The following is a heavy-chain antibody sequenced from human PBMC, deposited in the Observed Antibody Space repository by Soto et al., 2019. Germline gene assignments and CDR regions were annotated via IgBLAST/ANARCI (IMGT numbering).Heavy chain of an antibody. CDR3: ARDLFSRGXSTSSIAARRGGDYFDY. CDR1: GGTFSSYR. D-gene: IGHD6-6*01. Sequence: GASVQVSCKASGGTFSSYRINWVRQAPGQGLEWVGGIVPIYRTADYAQKFQGRVTITADESARTSYMELRSLKSQDTAVYYCARDLFSRGXSTSSIAARRGGDYFDYWGQGTLVTVSS. J-gene: IGHJ4*02. V-gene: IGHV1-69*13. CDR2: IVPIYRTA.